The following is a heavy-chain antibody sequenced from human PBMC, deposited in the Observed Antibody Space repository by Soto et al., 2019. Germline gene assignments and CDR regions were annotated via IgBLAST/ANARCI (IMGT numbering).Heavy chain of an antibody. Sequence: QVQLVESGGGVVQPGRSLRLSCAASGFTFRDYAMHWVRQAPGKGLEWVTLISSDATNKYLADSVKGRFTISRDNSKNTLYLQMNSLRVEDTGLYYCARQGMAVRKYYSTYLDVWGQGTTVIV. CDR1: GFTFRDYA. CDR2: ISSDATNK. J-gene: IGHJ6*02. CDR3: ARQGMAVRKYYSTYLDV. V-gene: IGHV3-30-3*01. D-gene: IGHD6-19*01.